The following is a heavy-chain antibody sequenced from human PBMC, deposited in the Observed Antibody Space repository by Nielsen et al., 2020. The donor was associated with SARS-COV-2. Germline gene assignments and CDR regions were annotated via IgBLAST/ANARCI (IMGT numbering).Heavy chain of an antibody. D-gene: IGHD3-16*01. Sequence: SETLSLTCTVSGGSISSGGYYWSWIRQHPGKGLEWIGYIYYSGSTYYNPSLKSRVTISADTSKNQLSLKLRSVTAADTAVYYCARHWLGDGPGDADYAFDLWGQGTMVTVSS. V-gene: IGHV4-31*03. CDR3: ARHWLGDGPGDADYAFDL. CDR2: IYYSGST. J-gene: IGHJ3*01. CDR1: GGSISSGGYY.